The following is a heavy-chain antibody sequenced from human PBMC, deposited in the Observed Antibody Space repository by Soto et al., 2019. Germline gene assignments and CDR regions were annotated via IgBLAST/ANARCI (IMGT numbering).Heavy chain of an antibody. Sequence: PSETLSLTFTDAGGSISGNYWSWIRQPPGKGLEWIGYIYYSGSTNYHPSLKSRVAISLDTSKNQFSLKLSSVTAADTAVYYCARGRIQLWYPFDYWGQGTLVTVSS. CDR1: GGSISGNY. CDR3: ARGRIQLWYPFDY. V-gene: IGHV4-59*01. CDR2: IYYSGST. D-gene: IGHD5-18*01. J-gene: IGHJ4*02.